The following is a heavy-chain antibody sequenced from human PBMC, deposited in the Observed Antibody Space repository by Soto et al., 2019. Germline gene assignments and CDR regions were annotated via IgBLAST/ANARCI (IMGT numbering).Heavy chain of an antibody. CDR3: AKDEEVLRYFDWLSSHFDY. D-gene: IGHD3-9*01. J-gene: IGHJ4*02. CDR2: ISGSGGST. Sequence: GGSLRLSCAASGFTFSSYAMSWVRQAPGKGLEWVSAISGSGGSTYYADSVKGRFTISRDNSKNTLYLQMNSLRAEDTAVYYCAKDEEVLRYFDWLSSHFDYWGQGTLVTVSS. V-gene: IGHV3-23*01. CDR1: GFTFSSYA.